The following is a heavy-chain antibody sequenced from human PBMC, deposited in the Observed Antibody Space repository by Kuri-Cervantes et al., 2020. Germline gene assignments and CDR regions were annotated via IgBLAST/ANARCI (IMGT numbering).Heavy chain of an antibody. V-gene: IGHV3-23*01. CDR1: GFTFSSYG. J-gene: IGHJ4*02. Sequence: GGSLRLSCAASGFTFSSYGMHWVRQAPGKGLEWVSSISGSGGTKYYADSVKGRFTISRDNSKNTLYLQMNSLRAEGTAVYYCARVGGSGMVYWGQGTLVTVSS. D-gene: IGHD3-10*01. CDR3: ARVGGSGMVY. CDR2: ISGSGGTK.